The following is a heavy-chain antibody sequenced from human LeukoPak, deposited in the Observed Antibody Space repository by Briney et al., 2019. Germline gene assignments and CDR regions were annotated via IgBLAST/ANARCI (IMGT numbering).Heavy chain of an antibody. CDR1: GYTFTSYA. Sequence: ASVKVSCKASGYTFTSYAMHWVRQAPGQRLEWMGWINAGNGNTKYSQKFQGRVTITRDTSASTAYMELSSLRSEDTAVYYCARAERGFGVTIPDYWGQGTLVTDSS. CDR3: ARAERGFGVTIPDY. CDR2: INAGNGNT. J-gene: IGHJ4*02. D-gene: IGHD2-2*02. V-gene: IGHV1-3*01.